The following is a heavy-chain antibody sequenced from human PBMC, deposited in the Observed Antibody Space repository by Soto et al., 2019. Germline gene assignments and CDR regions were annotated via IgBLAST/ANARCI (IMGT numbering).Heavy chain of an antibody. CDR1: GFSLSTSGVG. CDR2: IFWDDDE. Sequence: QITLKESGPTLMKPTQTLTLTCTFSGFSLSTSGVGVGWIRQPPGKALEWLGSIFWDDDERYSPSLNSRLTITKDTSKNQMVLAMTNMDPVDTATYYCVHSTWGPFIDYWGQGTLVTVSS. J-gene: IGHJ4*02. CDR3: VHSTWGPFIDY. V-gene: IGHV2-5*02. D-gene: IGHD7-27*01.